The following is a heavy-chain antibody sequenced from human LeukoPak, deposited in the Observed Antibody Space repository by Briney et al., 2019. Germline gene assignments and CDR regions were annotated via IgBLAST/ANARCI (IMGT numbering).Heavy chain of an antibody. J-gene: IGHJ4*02. CDR2: IWYDGSNK. CDR3: AKTPYFDWAGAFDY. D-gene: IGHD3-9*01. CDR1: GFTFSSYG. V-gene: IGHV3-33*06. Sequence: GRSLRLSCAASGFTFSSYGMHWVRQAPGKGLEWVAVIWYDGSNKYYADSVKGRFTISRDNSKNTLYLQMNSLRAEDTAVYYCAKTPYFDWAGAFDYWGQGTLVTVSS.